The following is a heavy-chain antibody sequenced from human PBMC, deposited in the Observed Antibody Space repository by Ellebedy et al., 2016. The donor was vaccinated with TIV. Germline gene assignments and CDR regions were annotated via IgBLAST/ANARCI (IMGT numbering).Heavy chain of an antibody. CDR1: GASMNYNY. CDR3: ARTARYYNFWSGYREHFDY. J-gene: IGHJ4*02. V-gene: IGHV4-4*08. D-gene: IGHD3-3*01. CDR2: IYDVGTT. Sequence: MPSETLSLTCDVSGASMNYNYWTWVRQPPGKGLEWIGYIYDVGTTNYNPSLKSRVAISIDTSKNQFSLKLKSVTAADTAVYFCARTARYYNFWSGYREHFDYWGQGTLVTVSS.